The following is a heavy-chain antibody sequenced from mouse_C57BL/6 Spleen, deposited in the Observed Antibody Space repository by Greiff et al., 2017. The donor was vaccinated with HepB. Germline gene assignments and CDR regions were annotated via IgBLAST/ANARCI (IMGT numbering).Heavy chain of an antibody. CDR3: ASLTTVVTYYYAMDY. V-gene: IGHV5-17*01. D-gene: IGHD1-1*01. CDR1: GFTFSDYG. CDR2: ISSGSSTI. J-gene: IGHJ4*01. Sequence: EVKLVESGGGLVKPGGSLKLSCAASGFTFSDYGMHWVRQAPEKGLEWVAYISSGSSTIYYADTVKGRFTISRDNAKNTLFLQMTSLRSEDTAMYYCASLTTVVTYYYAMDYWGQGTSVTVSS.